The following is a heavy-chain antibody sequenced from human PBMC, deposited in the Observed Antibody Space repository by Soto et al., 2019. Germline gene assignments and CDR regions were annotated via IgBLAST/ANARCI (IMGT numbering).Heavy chain of an antibody. CDR1: GFTFPGFG. CDR3: ARGYSYGSYWYFDL. V-gene: IGHV1-18*04. J-gene: IGHJ2*01. CDR2: ITASNGNT. D-gene: IGHD5-18*01. Sequence: QLQLVQSGTEVKNPGASVKVSCKASGFTFPGFGITWVRQAPGQGLEWMGWITASNGNTHYAENIQGRVTMTTDTSTSTAYMELRRLRSDDTAVYYCARGYSYGSYWYFDLWGRGTLVTVSS.